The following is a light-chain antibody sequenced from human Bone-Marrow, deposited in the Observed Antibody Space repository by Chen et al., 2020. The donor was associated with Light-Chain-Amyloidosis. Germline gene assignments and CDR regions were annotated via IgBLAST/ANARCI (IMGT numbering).Light chain of an antibody. CDR3: QQSYSTLSLT. V-gene: IGKV1-39*01. Sequence: DIQMTQSPSSLSASVGDRVTITCRASQFISNDLSWYQQKPGKAPKLLIHGASSLQSGVPSRFSGSGSGTDFTLTISSLQPEDFATYYCQQSYSTLSLTFGGGTKVEIK. CDR2: GAS. CDR1: QFISND. J-gene: IGKJ4*01.